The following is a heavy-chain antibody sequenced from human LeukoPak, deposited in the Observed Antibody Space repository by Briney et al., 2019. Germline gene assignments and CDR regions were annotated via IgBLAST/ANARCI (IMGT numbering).Heavy chain of an antibody. Sequence: ASVKVSCKASGYSFNGYYIQWVRQAPGQGLEWMGRINPNSGDTNYAQKFQGRVTMTRDTSISTVYMELSRLRSDDTAVFYCARGLGYNYGDMFDYWGEGTLVTVSS. J-gene: IGHJ4*02. D-gene: IGHD5-18*01. V-gene: IGHV1-2*06. CDR2: INPNSGDT. CDR1: GYSFNGYY. CDR3: ARGLGYNYGDMFDY.